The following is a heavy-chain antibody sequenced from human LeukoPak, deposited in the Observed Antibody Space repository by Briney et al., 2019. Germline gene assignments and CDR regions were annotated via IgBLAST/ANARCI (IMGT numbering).Heavy chain of an antibody. V-gene: IGHV3-30*03. CDR2: ISYDGSNK. CDR3: ARARGYCSSTSCYYYYGMDV. J-gene: IGHJ6*02. CDR1: GFTFSSYG. Sequence: PGGSLRLSCAASGFTFSSYGMHWVRQAPGKGLEWVAVISYDGSNKYYADSVKGRFTISRDNAKNTLYLQMNSLRAEDTAVYYCARARGYCSSTSCYYYYGMDVWGQGTTVTVSS. D-gene: IGHD2-2*01.